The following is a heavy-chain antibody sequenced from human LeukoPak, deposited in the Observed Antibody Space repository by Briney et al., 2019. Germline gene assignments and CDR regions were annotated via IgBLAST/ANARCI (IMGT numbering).Heavy chain of an antibody. V-gene: IGHV1-46*01. CDR3: ARAAYCSGGSCYFWFDP. D-gene: IGHD2-15*01. CDR2: INPSGGST. CDR1: GYTFTSYG. J-gene: IGHJ5*02. Sequence: ASVKVSCKASGYTFTSYGISWVRQAPGKGLEWMGIINPSGGSTSYAQKFQGRVTMTRDMSTSTVYMELSSLRSEDTAVYYCARAAYCSGGSCYFWFDPWGQGTLVTVSS.